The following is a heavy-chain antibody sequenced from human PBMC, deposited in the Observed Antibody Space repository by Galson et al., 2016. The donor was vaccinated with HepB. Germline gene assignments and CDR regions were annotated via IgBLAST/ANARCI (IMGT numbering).Heavy chain of an antibody. Sequence: SLRLSCAASGFTFSSYAMNWVRQAPGKGLEWVSHISGSGATTHDADSVKGRFTISRDNSKNTLYLQMNSLRAEDTAVYYCACKYSTGWYAGAFDPWGQGTLVTVSS. CDR1: GFTFSSYA. D-gene: IGHD6-19*01. CDR3: ACKYSTGWYAGAFDP. J-gene: IGHJ5*02. CDR2: ISGSGATT. V-gene: IGHV3-23*01.